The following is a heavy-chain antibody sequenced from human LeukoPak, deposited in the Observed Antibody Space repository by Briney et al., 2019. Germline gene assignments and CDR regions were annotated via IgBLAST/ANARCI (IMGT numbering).Heavy chain of an antibody. CDR3: ARDSGSYGLPDAFDI. Sequence: PGGSLRLSCAASGFTFSSYGMHWVRQAPGKGLEWVAVIWYDGSNKYYADSVKGRFTISRDNSKNTLYLQMNSLRAEDTAVYYCARDSGSYGLPDAFDIWGQGTMVTVSS. V-gene: IGHV3-33*01. CDR1: GFTFSSYG. J-gene: IGHJ3*02. D-gene: IGHD5-18*01. CDR2: IWYDGSNK.